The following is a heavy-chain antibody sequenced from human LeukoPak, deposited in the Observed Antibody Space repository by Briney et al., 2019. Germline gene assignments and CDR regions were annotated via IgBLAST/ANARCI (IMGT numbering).Heavy chain of an antibody. Sequence: GGSLRLSCAASGFTFSNAWMSWVRQAPGKGLEWVGRIKSKTDGGTTDYAAPVKGRFTISRDDSKNTLYLQMNSLKTEDTAVYYCTTRLWELWLRNMIWGNFDYWGQGTLVTVSS. CDR2: IKSKTDGGTT. J-gene: IGHJ4*02. CDR3: TTRLWELWLRNMIWGNFDY. V-gene: IGHV3-15*01. D-gene: IGHD5-18*01. CDR1: GFTFSNAW.